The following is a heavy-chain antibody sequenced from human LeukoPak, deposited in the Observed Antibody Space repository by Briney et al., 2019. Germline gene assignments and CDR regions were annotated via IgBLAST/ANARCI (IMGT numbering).Heavy chain of an antibody. CDR1: GFTFTRSG. CDR3: AKDRSGSWSFDY. Sequence: GGSLRLSRAASGFTFTRSGMHWVRQAPGKGLEWLAVISYDGSDKYCADSVKGRFTISRDNSKNTLYLQMNSLRAEDTAVYYCAKDRSGSWSFDYWGQGTLVTVSS. V-gene: IGHV3-30*18. J-gene: IGHJ4*02. D-gene: IGHD6-13*01. CDR2: ISYDGSDK.